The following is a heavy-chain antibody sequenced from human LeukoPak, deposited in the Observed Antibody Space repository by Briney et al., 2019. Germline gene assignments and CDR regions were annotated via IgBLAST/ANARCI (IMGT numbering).Heavy chain of an antibody. D-gene: IGHD3-22*01. CDR2: ISGSGGST. CDR3: AKDHSSGYYYIDY. Sequence: GGSLRLSCAASGFTFSNYAMSWVRQAPGKGLEWVSVISGSGGSTYYADSVKGRFTISRDNSKNTLYLQMNSLRAEDTAVYYCAKDHSSGYYYIDYWGQGTLVTVSS. CDR1: GFTFSNYA. J-gene: IGHJ4*02. V-gene: IGHV3-23*01.